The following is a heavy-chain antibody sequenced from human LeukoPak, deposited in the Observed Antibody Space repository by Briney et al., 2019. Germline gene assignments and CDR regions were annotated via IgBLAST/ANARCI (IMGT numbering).Heavy chain of an antibody. CDR2: ISGSGGST. Sequence: GGSLRLSCAASGFTFSSYAMRWVRQAPGKGLEWVSGISGSGGSTYYADSVKGRFTIARDNSKNTLYSQMNSLRAEDTAVYYCAKGNCRGTSCYSDYWGQGTLVTVSS. CDR1: GFTFSSYA. CDR3: AKGNCRGTSCYSDY. D-gene: IGHD2-2*02. J-gene: IGHJ4*02. V-gene: IGHV3-23*01.